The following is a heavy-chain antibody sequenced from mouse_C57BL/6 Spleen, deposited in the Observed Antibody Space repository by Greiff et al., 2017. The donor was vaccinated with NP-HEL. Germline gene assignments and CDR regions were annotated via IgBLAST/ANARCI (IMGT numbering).Heavy chain of an antibody. D-gene: IGHD2-4*01. V-gene: IGHV1-7*01. Sequence: VQLQQSGAELAKPGASVKLSCKASGYTFTSYWMHWVKQRPGQGLEWIGYINPSSGYTKYNQKFKDKATLTADKSSSTAYMQLSSLTYGDSAVYSCARADYDGYFDVWGTGTTVTVSS. CDR2: INPSSGYT. J-gene: IGHJ1*03. CDR3: ARADYDGYFDV. CDR1: GYTFTSYW.